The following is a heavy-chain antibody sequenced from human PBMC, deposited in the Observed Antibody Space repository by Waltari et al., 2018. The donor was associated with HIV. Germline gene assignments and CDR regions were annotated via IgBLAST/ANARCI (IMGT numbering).Heavy chain of an antibody. V-gene: IGHV3-7*01. CDR2: IKQDGSDK. CDR3: ARGVGYSYGRFDY. Sequence: EVQLVQSGGGLVQPGGSMRLSCVAAGLTFSDYYVSWVRQAPGKVLEWVANIKQDGSDKYYVDSVKGRFTISRDNAKNSLFLQMNGLRADDTAVYFCARGVGYSYGRFDYWGQGTLVTVSS. J-gene: IGHJ4*02. D-gene: IGHD5-18*01. CDR1: GLTFSDYY.